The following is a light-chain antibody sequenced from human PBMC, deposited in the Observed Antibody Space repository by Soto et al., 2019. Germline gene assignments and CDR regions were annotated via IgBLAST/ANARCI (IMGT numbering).Light chain of an antibody. CDR3: QQLNAYPIT. J-gene: IGKJ5*01. V-gene: IGKV1-9*01. Sequence: DVQLTQSPSFLSASVGDRVAITCRASQAISTYLAWYQQKPGKAPRLLIYDASTLQTGVPSRFSGSGSGTAFTLTISSLQPEDFATYYCQQLNAYPITFGQGTRLEIK. CDR1: QAISTY. CDR2: DAS.